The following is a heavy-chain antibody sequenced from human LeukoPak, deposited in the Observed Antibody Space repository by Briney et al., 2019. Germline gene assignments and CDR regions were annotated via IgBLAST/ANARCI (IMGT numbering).Heavy chain of an antibody. CDR2: INHSGST. CDR1: GGSFSGYY. Sequence: SETLSLTCAVYGGSFSGYYWSWIRQPPGKGLEWIGEINHSGSTNYNPSLKSRVTISVDTSKIQFSLKLSSVTAADTAVYYCARSKIVVVPAAIPRSVGWFDPWGQGTLVTVSS. CDR3: ARSKIVVVPAAIPRSVGWFDP. V-gene: IGHV4-34*01. D-gene: IGHD2-2*01. J-gene: IGHJ5*02.